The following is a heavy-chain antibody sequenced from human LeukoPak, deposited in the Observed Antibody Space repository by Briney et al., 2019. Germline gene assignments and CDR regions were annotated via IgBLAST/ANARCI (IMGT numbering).Heavy chain of an antibody. D-gene: IGHD2-15*01. Sequence: PGRSLRLSCAVSGFTFSSYGMHWVRQAPGKGLEWVAVIWYDGSNKYYADSVKGRFTISRDNSKNTLYLQMNSLRAEDTAVYYCAREDVVVVAATEPYYGMDVWGQGTTVTVSS. CDR2: IWYDGSNK. CDR3: AREDVVVVAATEPYYGMDV. J-gene: IGHJ6*02. CDR1: GFTFSSYG. V-gene: IGHV3-33*01.